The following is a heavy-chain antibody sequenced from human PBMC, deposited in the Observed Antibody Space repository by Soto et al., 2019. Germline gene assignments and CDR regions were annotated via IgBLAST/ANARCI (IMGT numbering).Heavy chain of an antibody. CDR1: GYTFRNHW. Sequence: GVSLRLSCAVAGYTFRNHWMHWVRQAPGKGLEWVSRMNSDGSIINYKDSVKGRFTVSRDNAKNTLYLQMNSLRVEDTAVYYCATAEVDYWGPGTLVTVSS. J-gene: IGHJ4*02. CDR3: ATAEVDY. CDR2: MNSDGSII. V-gene: IGHV3-74*01.